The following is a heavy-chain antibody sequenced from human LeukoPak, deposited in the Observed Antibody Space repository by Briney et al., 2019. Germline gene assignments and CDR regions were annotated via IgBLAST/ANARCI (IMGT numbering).Heavy chain of an antibody. CDR1: GVSISSYY. V-gene: IGHV4-59*01. CDR2: IYYSGST. D-gene: IGHD2-21*01. J-gene: IGHJ6*03. CDR3: AREGGDDYYYYMDV. Sequence: SETLSLTCTVSGVSISSYYWSWIRQPPGKGLKWIGYIYYSGSTNYNTSLKSRVTISVDTSKNQFSLKLSSVTAADTAVYYCAREGGDDYYYYMDVWGKGTTVTISS.